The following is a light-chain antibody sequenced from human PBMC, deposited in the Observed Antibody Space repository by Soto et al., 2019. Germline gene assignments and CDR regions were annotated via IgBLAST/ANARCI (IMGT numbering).Light chain of an antibody. V-gene: IGLV4-69*01. CDR2: LTNDGSH. CDR3: QTWGTGFLV. CDR1: SGHSSYA. J-gene: IGLJ2*01. Sequence: QSVLTQSPSASASLGASVKLTCTLSSGHSSYAIAWHQQQPEKGPRYLMKLTNDGSHNKGDGIPDRFSGSSSGAERYLTISSLQSEDEADYYCQTWGTGFLVFGGGTSSPS.